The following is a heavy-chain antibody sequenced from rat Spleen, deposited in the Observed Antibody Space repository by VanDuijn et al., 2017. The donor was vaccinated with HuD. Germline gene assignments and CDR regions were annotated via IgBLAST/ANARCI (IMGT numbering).Heavy chain of an antibody. D-gene: IGHD1-5*01. J-gene: IGHJ4*01. CDR3: TREGDIRASYVMNA. CDR1: GFTFSNYY. CDR2: ISNGGGNT. Sequence: EVQLVESGGGLVQPGRSMKLSCAASGFTFSNYYMAWVRQAPTKGLEWVASISNGGGNTYYRASVKGRFTISRDNAKSTLYLQINSLRSEETATYYCTREGDIRASYVMNAWGQGTSVTVSA. V-gene: IGHV5S11*01.